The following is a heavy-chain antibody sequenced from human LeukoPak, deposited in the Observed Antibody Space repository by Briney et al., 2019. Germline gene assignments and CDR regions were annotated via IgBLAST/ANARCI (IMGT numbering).Heavy chain of an antibody. CDR2: TRDKANSYST. J-gene: IGHJ4*02. V-gene: IGHV3-72*01. D-gene: IGHD2-2*01. Sequence: GGSLRLSCTASGFTVSTYAMNWVRQAPGKGLEWVGRTRDKANSYSTEYAASVKGRFTISRDESKNSLYLQMNSLKTEDTAVYYCGRSRAGAIDYWGQGTLVTVSS. CDR1: GFTVSTYA. CDR3: GRSRAGAIDY.